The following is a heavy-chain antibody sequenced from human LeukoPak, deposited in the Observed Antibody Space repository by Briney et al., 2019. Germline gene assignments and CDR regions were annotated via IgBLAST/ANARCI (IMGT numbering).Heavy chain of an antibody. J-gene: IGHJ6*03. CDR2: INPNSGGT. V-gene: IGHV1-2*02. CDR1: GYTFTGYY. D-gene: IGHD6-19*01. CDR3: ARDPYSGGYGAYYYYYMDV. Sequence: ASVKVSCKASGYTFTGYYMHWVRQAPGQGLEWMGWINPNSGGTNYAQKFQGRVTMTTDTSTSTAYMELRSLRSDDTAVYYCARDPYSGGYGAYYYYYMDVWGKGTTVTVSS.